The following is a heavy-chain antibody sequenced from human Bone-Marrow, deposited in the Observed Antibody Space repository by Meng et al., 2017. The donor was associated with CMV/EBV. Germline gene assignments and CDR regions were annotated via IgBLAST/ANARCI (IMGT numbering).Heavy chain of an antibody. Sequence: SGSTSNGWSWIRQPPGKGLEWIGEIYYTGSTNYNPSLKSRVTISLDKSNNHFSLKLNSVTAADTAVYYCVRGRRYCSSTSCLYYFDYWGQGTLVTVSS. V-gene: IGHV4-4*02. D-gene: IGHD2-2*01. CDR1: SGSTSNG. CDR2: IYYTGST. CDR3: VRGRRYCSSTSCLYYFDY. J-gene: IGHJ4*02.